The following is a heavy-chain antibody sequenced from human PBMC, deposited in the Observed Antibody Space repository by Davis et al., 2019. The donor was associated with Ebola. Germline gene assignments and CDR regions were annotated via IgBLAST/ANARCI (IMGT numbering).Heavy chain of an antibody. D-gene: IGHD3-10*01. CDR2: ISYDGDKK. J-gene: IGHJ6*02. CDR1: GFTFSSYE. Sequence: GGSLRLSCAASGFTFSSYEMHWVRQAPGKGLEWVAVISYDGDKKYYADSVKGRFTISRDNSKNALYLQMNSLRAEDTAVYYCARDLLLWFGDNGMDVWGQGTTVTVSS. V-gene: IGHV3-30*04. CDR3: ARDLLLWFGDNGMDV.